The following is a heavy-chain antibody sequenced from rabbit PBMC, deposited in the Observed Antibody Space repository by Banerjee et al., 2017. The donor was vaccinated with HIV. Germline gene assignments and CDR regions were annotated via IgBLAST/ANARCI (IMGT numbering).Heavy chain of an antibody. D-gene: IGHD7-1*01. J-gene: IGHJ4*01. CDR2: IYTDSGNT. CDR1: GIDFSSYG. Sequence: QEQLVESGGGLVTLGGSLKLSCKASGIDFSSYGISWVRQAPGKGLEWIGCIYTDSGNTYYASWAKGRFTISKTSSTTVTLQGTSLTAADTATYFCAREAGYAGYGALNLWGPGTLVTVS. V-gene: IGHV1S45*01. CDR3: AREAGYAGYGALNL.